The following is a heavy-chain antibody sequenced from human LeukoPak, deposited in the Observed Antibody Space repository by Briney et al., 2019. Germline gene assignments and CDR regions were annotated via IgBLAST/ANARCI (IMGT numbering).Heavy chain of an antibody. Sequence: GRSLRLSCAASGFTFSSYAMHWVRQAPGKGLEWVAVISYDGSNNYYADSVKGRFTISRDNSQNTLYLQMNSLRAEDTAMYYCAREIGGGLHYFHSWGQGTPVTVSS. V-gene: IGHV3-30-3*01. CDR3: AREIGGGLHYFHS. J-gene: IGHJ4*02. D-gene: IGHD1-26*01. CDR2: ISYDGSNN. CDR1: GFTFSSYA.